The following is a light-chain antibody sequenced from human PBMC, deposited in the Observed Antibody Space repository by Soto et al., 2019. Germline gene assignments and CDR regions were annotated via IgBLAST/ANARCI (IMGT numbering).Light chain of an antibody. J-gene: IGKJ5*01. CDR3: QQRSNWPLIT. Sequence: VVVTQSPATLSVSPGERATLSCRARQSVSTNSLAWYQQRPGQAPRPLIYGASSRATGIPARFSGSGSGTDFTLTISSLEPEDFAVYYCQQRSNWPLITFGQGTRLEIK. V-gene: IGKV3D-20*02. CDR2: GAS. CDR1: QSVSTNS.